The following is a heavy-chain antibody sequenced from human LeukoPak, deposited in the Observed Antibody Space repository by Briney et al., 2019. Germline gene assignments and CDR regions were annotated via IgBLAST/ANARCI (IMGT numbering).Heavy chain of an antibody. D-gene: IGHD3-10*01. Sequence: ASVKVSCKASGYTFTGYYIHWVRQAPGQGLEWMGWINPNSGDTNYAQNFQGWVTMTRDTSISTAYMEVSRLRSDDTAIYYCARALGSGSFLLYGYWGQGTLVTVSS. J-gene: IGHJ4*02. V-gene: IGHV1-2*04. CDR3: ARALGSGSFLLYGY. CDR2: INPNSGDT. CDR1: GYTFTGYY.